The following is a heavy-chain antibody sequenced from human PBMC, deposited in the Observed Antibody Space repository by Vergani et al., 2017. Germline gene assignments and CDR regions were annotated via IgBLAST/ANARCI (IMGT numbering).Heavy chain of an antibody. CDR3: ARWDYGILTGYRY. J-gene: IGHJ4*02. Sequence: QVQVVQSGAEVKKSGASVKVSCKTSGYTFSNYYMHWVRQAPGQGLEWMGIINPSGGHTNYAQKFQGRVTMTRDTSTSTVYMELSSLRSEDTAIYYCARWDYGILTGYRYWGEGSLVTDSA. CDR1: GYTFSNYY. CDR2: INPSGGHT. D-gene: IGHD3-9*01. V-gene: IGHV1-46*03.